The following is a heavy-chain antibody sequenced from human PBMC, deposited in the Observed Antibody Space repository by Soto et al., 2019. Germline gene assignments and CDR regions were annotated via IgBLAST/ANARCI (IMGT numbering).Heavy chain of an antibody. CDR3: ARVLDY. CDR2: IYHSGCT. V-gene: IGHV4-30-2*01. J-gene: IGHJ4*02. D-gene: IGHD1-26*01. Sequence: QLQLQESGSGLVKPSQTLSLTCAVSGGSISSGGYSWSWVRQPPGKGLEWIGYIYHSGCTYYNPSLKTRATISLDTFQNQYSLQLRSVTASDTAVYNCARVLDYWGQGTLVTVSS. CDR1: GGSISSGGYS.